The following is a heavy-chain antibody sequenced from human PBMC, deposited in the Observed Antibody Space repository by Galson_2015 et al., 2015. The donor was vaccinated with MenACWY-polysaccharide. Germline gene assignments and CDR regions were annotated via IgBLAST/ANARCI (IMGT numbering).Heavy chain of an antibody. V-gene: IGHV3-43*01. Sequence: SLRLSCAASGFTFDDYTMQWVRQGPGKGLEWVSLISWDGGSTYYADSVKGRFTISRDNSRNSLYLQMNSLRTEDTALYYCAIVTRPWFGELHPLDYWGQGTLVTVSS. CDR3: AIVTRPWFGELHPLDY. D-gene: IGHD3-10*01. CDR2: ISWDGGST. J-gene: IGHJ4*02. CDR1: GFTFDDYT.